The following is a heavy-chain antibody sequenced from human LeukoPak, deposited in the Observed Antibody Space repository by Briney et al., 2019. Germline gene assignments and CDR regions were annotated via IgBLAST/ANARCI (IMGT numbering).Heavy chain of an antibody. CDR1: GYSFTSYW. J-gene: IGHJ4*02. D-gene: IGHD4-23*01. CDR3: ARLRTTVVTPRRYFDY. CDR2: IYPGDSDT. V-gene: IGHV5-51*01. Sequence: GESPKISCKGSGYSFTSYWIGWVRQMPGKGLEWMGIIYPGDSDTRYSPSFQGQVTISADKSISTAYLQWSSLKASDTAMYYCARLRTTVVTPRRYFDYWGQGTLVTVSS.